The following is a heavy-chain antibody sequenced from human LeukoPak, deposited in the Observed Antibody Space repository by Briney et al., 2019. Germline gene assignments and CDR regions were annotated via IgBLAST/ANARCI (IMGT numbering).Heavy chain of an antibody. CDR3: ATGIYYYDSSGLDY. CDR1: GDSINSNNYY. V-gene: IGHV4-39*07. D-gene: IGHD3-22*01. J-gene: IGHJ4*02. Sequence: SETLSLTCTVSGDSINSNNYYWGWIRQPPGKGLEWIGSIYDSGSTYYNPSLKSRVTTAVDTSKNQFSLRLSSVTAADTAVYYCATGIYYYDSSGLDYWGQGTLVTVSS. CDR2: IYDSGST.